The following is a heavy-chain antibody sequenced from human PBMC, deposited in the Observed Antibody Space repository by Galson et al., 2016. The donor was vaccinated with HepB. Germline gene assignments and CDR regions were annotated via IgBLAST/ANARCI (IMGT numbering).Heavy chain of an antibody. J-gene: IGHJ6*02. CDR1: GFTFRNYG. Sequence: SLRLSCAASGFTFRNYGMHWVRQVPGKGLEWVAVISYDGINKYFADSVRGRFNISRDNSKNTLYLQMPSPRAEDTAVYYCAKERIAGITLDRGVMTSRLADVWGQGTTVTVSS. CDR3: AKERIAGITLDRGVMTSRLADV. CDR2: ISYDGINK. V-gene: IGHV3-30*18. D-gene: IGHD3-10*01.